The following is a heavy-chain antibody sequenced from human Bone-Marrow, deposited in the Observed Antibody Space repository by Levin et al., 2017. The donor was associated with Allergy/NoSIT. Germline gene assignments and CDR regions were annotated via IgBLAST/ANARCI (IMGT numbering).Heavy chain of an antibody. CDR2: INPNSGDT. D-gene: IGHD6-19*01. Sequence: ASVKVSCKASGYTFTDYFIHWVRLAPGQGLEWMGWINPNSGDTDSSQNFQGTVTITRDTSISTAYMEVTSLTSNDTALYYWARISSAAFDMWGQGTVVTVSS. CDR1: GYTFTDYF. J-gene: IGHJ3*02. CDR3: ARISSAAFDM. V-gene: IGHV1-2*02.